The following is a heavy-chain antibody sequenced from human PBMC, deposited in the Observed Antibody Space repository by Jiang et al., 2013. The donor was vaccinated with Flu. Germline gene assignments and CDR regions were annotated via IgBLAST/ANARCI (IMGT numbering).Heavy chain of an antibody. CDR3: ARRTALGRSLYYFDY. CDR2: IYYSGST. D-gene: IGHD7-27*01. V-gene: IGHV4-61*01. J-gene: IGHJ4*02. Sequence: TLSLTCTVSGGSVSSGSYYWSWIRQPPGKGLEWIGYIYYSGSTNYNPSLKSRVTISVDTSKNQFSLKLGSVTAADTAVYYCARRTALGRSLYYFDYWGQGTLVTVSS. CDR1: GGSVSSGSYY.